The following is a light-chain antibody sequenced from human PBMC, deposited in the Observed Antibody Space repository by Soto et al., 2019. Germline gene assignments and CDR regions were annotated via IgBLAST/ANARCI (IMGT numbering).Light chain of an antibody. J-gene: IGKJ4*02. CDR3: QQRSSWPLT. Sequence: EIVLTQYPATLSLSPGERATLSCRASQSLSKSLVWYQQKPGQAPRLLIDGASNRATGIPARFSGSGSGTDFTLTISSLETEDFAVYVGQQRSSWPLTFGGGTKVDIK. CDR2: GAS. CDR1: QSLSKS. V-gene: IGKV3-11*01.